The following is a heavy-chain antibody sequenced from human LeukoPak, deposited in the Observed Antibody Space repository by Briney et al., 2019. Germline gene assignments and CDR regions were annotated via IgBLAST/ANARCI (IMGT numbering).Heavy chain of an antibody. CDR1: GFTFSSYA. CDR2: ISGSGGST. J-gene: IGHJ4*02. Sequence: EGSLRLSCAASGFTFSSYAMSWVRQAPGKGLEWVSAISGSGGSTYYADSVKGRFTISRDNSKNTLYLQMNSLRAEDTAVYYCAKHPYGSGSPGPNYYFDYWGQGTLVTVSS. CDR3: AKHPYGSGSPGPNYYFDY. V-gene: IGHV3-23*01. D-gene: IGHD3-10*01.